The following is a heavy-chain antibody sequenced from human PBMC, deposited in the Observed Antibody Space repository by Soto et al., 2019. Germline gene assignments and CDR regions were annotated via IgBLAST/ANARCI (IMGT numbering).Heavy chain of an antibody. D-gene: IGHD2-21*01. CDR1: GFNFNRFG. J-gene: IGHJ4*02. CDR3: LRGGENFFDS. V-gene: IGHV3-33*01. Sequence: QVQLVESGGGVVQPGRSLRLSCAASGFNFNRFGMHWVRQIAGKGPEWLAVIWFDGSKTYYADSVKGRFTISRDNSNNTLYLEMDSPRGDDTALYYCLRGGENFFDSWGQGTLVTVSS. CDR2: IWFDGSKT.